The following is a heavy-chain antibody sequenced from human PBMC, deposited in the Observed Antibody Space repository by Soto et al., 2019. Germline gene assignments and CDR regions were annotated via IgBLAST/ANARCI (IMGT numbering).Heavy chain of an antibody. J-gene: IGHJ4*02. V-gene: IGHV3-23*01. D-gene: IGHD3-22*01. CDR3: AKGSPYYDSNGFIYYFDY. CDR1: GFTFDSYA. Sequence: EVQLLESGGGLAQPGGSLRLSCAASGFTFDSYAMSWVRQTPGKGLEWVSAISGSGGGTYYADSVKGRFTISRDNSNNMLYLQMNSLRAEDTALYFCAKGSPYYDSNGFIYYFDYWGQGTLVTVSS. CDR2: ISGSGGGT.